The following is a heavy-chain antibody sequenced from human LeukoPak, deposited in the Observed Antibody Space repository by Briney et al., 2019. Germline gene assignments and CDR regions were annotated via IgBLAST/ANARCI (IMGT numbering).Heavy chain of an antibody. Sequence: PSETLSLTCAVSGGSFSGYYWSWIRQPPGKGLEWIGEINHSGSTNYNPSPKSRVTISVDTSKNQFSLKLSSVTAADTAVYYCARGGSYYYGSGSHNWFDPWGQGTLVTVSS. CDR2: INHSGST. V-gene: IGHV4-34*01. D-gene: IGHD3-10*01. CDR1: GGSFSGYY. CDR3: ARGGSYYYGSGSHNWFDP. J-gene: IGHJ5*02.